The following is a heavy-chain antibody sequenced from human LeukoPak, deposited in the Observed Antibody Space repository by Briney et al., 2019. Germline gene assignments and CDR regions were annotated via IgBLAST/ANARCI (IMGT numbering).Heavy chain of an antibody. Sequence: GGSLRLSCAASGFTFSRFWMNWVRQAPGKGLEWVANINEDGSEKYYVESVKGRFTISRDNARNSLYLQMNSLRAEDTAVYYCARDFVSSGWYETTELYYFDYWGQGTLVTVSS. CDR3: ARDFVSSGWYETTELYYFDY. D-gene: IGHD6-19*01. V-gene: IGHV3-7*01. CDR1: GFTFSRFW. CDR2: INEDGSEK. J-gene: IGHJ4*02.